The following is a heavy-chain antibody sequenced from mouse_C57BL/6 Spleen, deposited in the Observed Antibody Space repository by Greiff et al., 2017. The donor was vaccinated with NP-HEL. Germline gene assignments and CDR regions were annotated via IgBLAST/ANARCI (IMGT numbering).Heavy chain of an antibody. CDR1: GFTFSSYA. CDR3: ARDGMAGTPAWFAY. CDR2: ISDGGSYT. D-gene: IGHD4-1*01. Sequence: EVKVVESGGGLVKPGGSLKLSCAASGFTFSSYAMSWVRQTPEKRLEWVATISDGGSYTYYPDNVKGRFTISRDNAKNNLYLQMSHLKSEDTAMYYCARDGMAGTPAWFAYWGQGTLVTVSA. V-gene: IGHV5-4*01. J-gene: IGHJ3*01.